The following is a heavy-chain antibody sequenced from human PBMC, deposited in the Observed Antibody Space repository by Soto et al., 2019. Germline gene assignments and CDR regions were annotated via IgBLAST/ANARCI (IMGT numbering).Heavy chain of an antibody. D-gene: IGHD1-26*01. Sequence: QVQLVESGGGVVQPGRSLRLSCAASGFTFTNYGMHWVRQAPGKGLELVAVIWYDGSNKYYADSVKGRFTISKDNSQNTLYLQMNNLRAEDTAMYYCTREPYGGSRYYFDSWGQGTLVTVSS. J-gene: IGHJ4*02. V-gene: IGHV3-33*01. CDR1: GFTFTNYG. CDR3: TREPYGGSRYYFDS. CDR2: IWYDGSNK.